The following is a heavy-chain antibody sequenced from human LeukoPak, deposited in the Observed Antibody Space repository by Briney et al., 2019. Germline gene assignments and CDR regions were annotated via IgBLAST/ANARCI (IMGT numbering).Heavy chain of an antibody. V-gene: IGHV5-51*01. J-gene: IGHJ6*03. D-gene: IGHD2-2*01. CDR2: IYPGDSDT. Sequence: LGESLKISCKGSGYSFTNYWIGWVRQMPGKGLEWMGIIYPGDSDTRYSPSFQGQVTISADKSISTAYLQWSSLKASDTAMYYCARRRYCSSTGCYAQDYYYMDVWGKGTTVTVSS. CDR1: GYSFTNYW. CDR3: ARRRYCSSTGCYAQDYYYMDV.